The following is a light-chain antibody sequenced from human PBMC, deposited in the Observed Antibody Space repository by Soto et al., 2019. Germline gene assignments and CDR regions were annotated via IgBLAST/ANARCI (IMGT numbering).Light chain of an antibody. CDR2: RTS. Sequence: EIVMTHSPATLSVSPWQGAALSSRASQTISSDLAWYQQKPGQAPRLLIYRTSNRATGIPDRFSGSGSGTDFTLTISRLEPEDFAVYYCQQYGSSPRTFGHGTKVDIK. CDR1: QTISSD. CDR3: QQYGSSPRT. V-gene: IGKV3-20*01. J-gene: IGKJ1*01.